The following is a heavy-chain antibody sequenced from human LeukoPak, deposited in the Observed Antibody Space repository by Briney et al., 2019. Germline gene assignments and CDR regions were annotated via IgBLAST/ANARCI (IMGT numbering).Heavy chain of an antibody. CDR3: AKTSHFVTTVTTYYFDY. CDR2: ISGSGGST. Sequence: GGSLRLSCAASGFTFSSYGMSWVRQAPGKGLEWVSAISGSGGSTYYADSVKGRFTISRDNSKNTLYLQMNSLRAEDTAVYYCAKTSHFVTTVTTYYFDYWGQGTLVTVSS. D-gene: IGHD4-17*01. J-gene: IGHJ4*02. V-gene: IGHV3-23*01. CDR1: GFTFSSYG.